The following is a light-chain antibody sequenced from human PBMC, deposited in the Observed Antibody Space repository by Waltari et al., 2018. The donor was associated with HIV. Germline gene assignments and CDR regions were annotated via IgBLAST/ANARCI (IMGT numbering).Light chain of an antibody. J-gene: IGLJ2*01. CDR3: SSYSATNTVV. Sequence: QSALTQPPSVSGSPGQSVTISCAGTNSDIGGYDRVSWYQQPPGTAPKLLIYEVTNRPSGVPGRFSASKSGTTASLTISGLQAGDEGDYYCSSYSATNTVVFGGWTKLTVL. CDR2: EVT. V-gene: IGLV2-18*02. CDR1: NSDIGGYDR.